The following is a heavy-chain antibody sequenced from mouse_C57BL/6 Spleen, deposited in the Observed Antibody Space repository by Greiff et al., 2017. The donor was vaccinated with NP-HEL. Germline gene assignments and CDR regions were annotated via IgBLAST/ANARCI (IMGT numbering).Heavy chain of an antibody. V-gene: IGHV1-26*01. CDR3: ASGTIYYDYDGFAY. CDR2: INPNNGGT. J-gene: IGHJ3*01. CDR1: GYTFTDYY. Sequence: EVQLQQSGPELVKPGASVKISCKASGYTFTDYYMNWVKQSHGKSLEWIGDINPNNGGTSYNQKFKGKATLTVDKSSSTAYMELRSLTSEDSAVYYCASGTIYYDYDGFAYWGQGTLVTVSA. D-gene: IGHD2-4*01.